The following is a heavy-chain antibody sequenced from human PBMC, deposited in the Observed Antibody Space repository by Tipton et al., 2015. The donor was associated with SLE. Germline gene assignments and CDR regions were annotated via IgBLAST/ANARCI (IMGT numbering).Heavy chain of an antibody. CDR3: ARTKSWDDDAFDI. CDR1: NGSISRSRSY. J-gene: IGHJ3*02. CDR2: KYYSGNT. V-gene: IGHV4-39*01. Sequence: TLSLTFIVSNGSISRSRSYWGWIRQPPGKGLEWIGSKYYSGNTDYNPSLRSRVTISVDTSKNQFSLRLSSVTAADTAIYYCARTKSWDDDAFDIWGQGTMVTVSS. D-gene: IGHD1-26*01.